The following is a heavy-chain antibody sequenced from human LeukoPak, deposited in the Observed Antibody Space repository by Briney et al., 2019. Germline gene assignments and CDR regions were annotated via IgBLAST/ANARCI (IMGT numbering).Heavy chain of an antibody. J-gene: IGHJ4*02. CDR3: AKSATYRFDY. V-gene: IGHV3-33*06. CDR2: IWYDGSNK. Sequence: GRSLRLSCVASGFTFNNYAMHWVRQAPGQGLEWVAVIWYDGSNKFYADSVKGRFTISRDNAKNSLYLQMNSLRDEDTAVYYCAKSATYRFDYWGQGTLVTVSS. CDR1: GFTFNNYA. D-gene: IGHD3-3*01.